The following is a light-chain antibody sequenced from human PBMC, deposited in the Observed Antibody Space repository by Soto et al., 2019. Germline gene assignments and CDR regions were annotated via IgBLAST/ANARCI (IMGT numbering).Light chain of an antibody. V-gene: IGLV1-47*02. CDR1: SSNIGTNY. CDR2: SNN. CDR3: AAWAGSRSAYV. Sequence: QSVLTQPPSASAAPGQTVTLSCSGSSSNIGTNYVYWYQQFPGTAPKRLIYSNNQRPSGVPDRFPGSKSGTSASLAISGLRSEDEADYYCAAWAGSRSAYVFGTGTKLTVL. J-gene: IGLJ1*01.